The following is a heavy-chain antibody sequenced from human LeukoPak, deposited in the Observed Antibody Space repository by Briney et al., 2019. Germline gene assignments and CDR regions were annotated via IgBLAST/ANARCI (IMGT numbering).Heavy chain of an antibody. J-gene: IGHJ5*02. Sequence: GESLKISCKGSGYSFTSYWIGWVRQMPGKGLGWMGIIYPGDSDTRYSPSFQGQVTISADKSISTAYLQWSSLKASDTAMYYCARVGSCSGGSCLNWLDPWGQGTLVTVSS. CDR3: ARVGSCSGGSCLNWLDP. V-gene: IGHV5-51*01. CDR2: IYPGDSDT. CDR1: GYSFTSYW. D-gene: IGHD2-15*01.